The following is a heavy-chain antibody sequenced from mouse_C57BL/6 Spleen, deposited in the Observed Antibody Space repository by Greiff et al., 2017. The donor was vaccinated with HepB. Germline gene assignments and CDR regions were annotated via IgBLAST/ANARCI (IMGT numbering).Heavy chain of an antibody. CDR3: ASGVYYDYEGFAY. Sequence: EVKLMESGAELVKPGASVKLSCTASGFNINDYYMHWVKQRTEQGLEWIGRIDPEDGETKYAPKFQGKATITADTSSNTAYLQLSSLTSEDTAVYYCASGVYYDYEGFAYWGQGTLVTVSA. V-gene: IGHV14-2*01. J-gene: IGHJ3*01. CDR1: GFNINDYY. CDR2: IDPEDGET. D-gene: IGHD2-4*01.